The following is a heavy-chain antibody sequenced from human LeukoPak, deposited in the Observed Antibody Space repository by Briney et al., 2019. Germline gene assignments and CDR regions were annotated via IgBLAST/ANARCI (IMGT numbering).Heavy chain of an antibody. CDR2: IYPNDSDT. CDR3: AKLGWNGEVGTPPYFDS. D-gene: IGHD1-1*01. J-gene: IGHJ4*02. Sequence: GESLNISCKGSGYSFTNYWIGWVRQMPGKGLEWMGIIYPNDSDTRYSPSFQGQVTISTDKSINTAYLQWSSLKASDTAMCYCAKLGWNGEVGTPPYFDSWGQGTLVTVSS. V-gene: IGHV5-51*01. CDR1: GYSFTNYW.